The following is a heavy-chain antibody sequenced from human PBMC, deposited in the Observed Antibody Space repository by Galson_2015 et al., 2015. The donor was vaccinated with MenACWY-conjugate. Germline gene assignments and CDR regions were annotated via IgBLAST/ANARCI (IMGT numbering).Heavy chain of an antibody. V-gene: IGHV4-4*02. CDR1: GGSISSSNW. CDR3: ARRGPGSDFWSGYYSFDY. D-gene: IGHD3-3*01. CDR2: IYHSGST. J-gene: IGHJ4*02. Sequence: SETLSLTCAVSGGSISSSNWWSWVRQPPGKGLEWIGEIYHSGSTNYNPSLKSRVSISVDKSKNQFSLKLSSVPAADTAVYYCARRGPGSDFWSGYYSFDYWGQGTPVSVSS.